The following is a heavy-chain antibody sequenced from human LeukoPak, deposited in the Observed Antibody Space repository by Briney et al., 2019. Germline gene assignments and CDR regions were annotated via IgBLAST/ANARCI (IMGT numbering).Heavy chain of an antibody. CDR2: INHSGST. CDR3: TRGLRLGYCSGGSCYYWFDP. Sequence: SETLSLTCAGYGGSFSGYYWSWIRQPPGKGLEWIGEINHSGSTNYNPSLQSRVTISADTSKNQFSLNLRSVIAADTAVYYCTRGLRLGYCSGGSCYYWFDPWGQGTRVTVSS. J-gene: IGHJ5*02. V-gene: IGHV4-34*01. D-gene: IGHD2-15*01. CDR1: GGSFSGYY.